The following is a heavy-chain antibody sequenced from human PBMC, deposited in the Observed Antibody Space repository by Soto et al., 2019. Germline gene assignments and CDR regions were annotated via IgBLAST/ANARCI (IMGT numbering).Heavy chain of an antibody. J-gene: IGHJ4*02. CDR2: INHSGGI. Sequence: YEPLSLSWAVDGGSFIGYCGSGIRQPQGKALEWIGEINHSGGIYYNPSLRSRITVALDTSKNQFSLKLNSVSAADTAVYYCARVRSSPFRYFDFWGPGLLVTVAS. V-gene: IGHV4-34*10. CDR3: ARVRSSPFRYFDF. CDR1: GGSFIGYC.